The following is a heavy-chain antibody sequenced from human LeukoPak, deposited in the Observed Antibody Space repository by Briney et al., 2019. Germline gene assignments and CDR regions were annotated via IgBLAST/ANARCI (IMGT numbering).Heavy chain of an antibody. CDR2: IYYSGST. CDR3: ARSFGVVFITNFDY. D-gene: IGHD3-3*01. V-gene: IGHV4-39*01. J-gene: IGHJ4*02. CDR1: GGSISSSNSY. Sequence: SETLSLTCTVSGGSISSSNSYWGWIRQPPGKGLEWIGSIYYSGSTYYNPSLKSRVTISVDTSKNQFSLKLSSVTAADTAVYYCARSFGVVFITNFDYWGQGTLVPVSS.